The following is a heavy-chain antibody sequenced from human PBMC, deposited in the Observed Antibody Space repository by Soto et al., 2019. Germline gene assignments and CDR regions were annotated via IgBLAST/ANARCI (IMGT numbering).Heavy chain of an antibody. V-gene: IGHV3-30*18. Sequence: PGGSLRLSCAASGFTFSSYGMHWVRQAPGKGLEWVAVISYDGSNKYYADSVKGRFTISRDNSKNTLYLQMNSLRAEDAAVYYCAKDKYSYGSFFDYWGQGTLVTVSS. CDR3: AKDKYSYGSFFDY. CDR1: GFTFSSYG. CDR2: ISYDGSNK. D-gene: IGHD5-18*01. J-gene: IGHJ4*02.